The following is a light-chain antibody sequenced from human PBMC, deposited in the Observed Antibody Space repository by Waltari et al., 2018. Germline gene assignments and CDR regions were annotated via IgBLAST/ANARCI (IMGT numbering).Light chain of an antibody. J-gene: IGLJ3*02. Sequence: NFMLTQPHSVSESPGKTVIISCTRSSGSIASNFVQWYQQRPGSAPTTVIFEDNEGPSGVPDRFSGSIDSSSNSASLTISGLRTEDEADYYCQSYDTTTHWVFGGGTKLTVL. CDR2: EDN. CDR1: SGSIASNF. V-gene: IGLV6-57*03. CDR3: QSYDTTTHWV.